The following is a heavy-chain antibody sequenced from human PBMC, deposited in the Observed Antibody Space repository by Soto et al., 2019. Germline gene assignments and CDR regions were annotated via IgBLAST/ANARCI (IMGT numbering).Heavy chain of an antibody. J-gene: IGHJ4*02. CDR1: GYTFTNYG. CDR3: APHTLDPGMPSGY. CDR2: IGGYKGNT. Sequence: QVQLVQSGAEVREPGASVKVSCKASGYTFTNYGVSWVRQAPGQGLEWMGWIGGYKGNTNYAQKLQGRVNLTTDTSTSTAYMELRSLRSDDTAVYYCAPHTLDPGMPSGYWGQGTLVTVSS. D-gene: IGHD5-18*01. V-gene: IGHV1-18*01.